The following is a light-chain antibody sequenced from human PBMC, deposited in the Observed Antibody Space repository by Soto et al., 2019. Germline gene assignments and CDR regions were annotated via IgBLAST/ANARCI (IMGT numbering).Light chain of an antibody. CDR3: CSPANTYNFWV. CDR2: DVS. J-gene: IGLJ3*02. V-gene: IGLV2-11*01. CDR1: NSDIGVYNY. Sequence: QSALTQPRSVSGSPGQSVTISCTGTNSDIGVYNYVSWYQQHPGKAPKVMIYDVSRRPSGVPDRFSGSKSGNTASLTISGLQAEDEADYYCCSPANTYNFWVFGGGTKLTVL.